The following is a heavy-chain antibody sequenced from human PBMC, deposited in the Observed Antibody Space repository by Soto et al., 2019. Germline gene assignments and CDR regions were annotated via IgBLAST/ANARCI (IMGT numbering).Heavy chain of an antibody. D-gene: IGHD1-26*01. J-gene: IGHJ3*02. V-gene: IGHV1-69*01. CDR2: IIPIFGTA. Sequence: QVQLVQSGAEVKKPGSSVKVSCKASGGTFSSYAISWVRQAPGQGLEWMGGIIPIFGTANYAQKFQGRVTITADESTSTAYMELSSLRSEDTAVYYCATTPRTAGSYGVDAFDIWGQGTMVTVSS. CDR3: ATTPRTAGSYGVDAFDI. CDR1: GGTFSSYA.